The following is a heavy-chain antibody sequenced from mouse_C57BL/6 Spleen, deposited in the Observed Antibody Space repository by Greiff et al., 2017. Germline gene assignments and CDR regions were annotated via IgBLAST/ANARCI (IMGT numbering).Heavy chain of an antibody. J-gene: IGHJ4*01. CDR3: TGGLDDCGRSFYAMDY. D-gene: IGHD1-1*01. CDR2: ISSGGDYI. CDR1: GFTFSSYA. V-gene: IGHV5-9-1*02. Sequence: VQLKESGEGLVKPGGSLKLSCAASGFTFSSYAMSWVRQTPGQRLEWVAYISSGGDYIYYADTVKGRFTISRDNARNTLYLQMSSLKSEDTAMYYCTGGLDDCGRSFYAMDYWGQGTSVTVSS.